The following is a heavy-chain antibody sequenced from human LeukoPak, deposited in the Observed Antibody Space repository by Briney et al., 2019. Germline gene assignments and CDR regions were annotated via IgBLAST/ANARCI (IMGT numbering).Heavy chain of an antibody. J-gene: IGHJ6*02. CDR3: AREGYYDSSGYDMYYYYGMDV. CDR2: IYYSGST. CDR1: GGSISSSSYY. Sequence: PSETLSLTCTVSGGSISSSSYYWGWIRQPPGKGLEWIGSIYYSGSTYYNPSLKSRVTISVDTSKNQFSLKLSSVTAADTAVYYCAREGYYDSSGYDMYYYYGMDVWGQGTTVTVSS. V-gene: IGHV4-39*07. D-gene: IGHD3-22*01.